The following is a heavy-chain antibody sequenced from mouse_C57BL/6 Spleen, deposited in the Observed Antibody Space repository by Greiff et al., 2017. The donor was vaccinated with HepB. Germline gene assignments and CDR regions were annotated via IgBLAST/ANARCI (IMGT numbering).Heavy chain of an antibody. Sequence: EVKLVESGGGLVQPKGSLKLSCAASGFSFNTYAMNWVRQAPGKGLEWVARIRSKSNNYATYYADSVKDRFTISRDDSESMLYLQMNNLKTEDTAMYYCVRMVTHYAMDYWGQGTSVTVSS. CDR1: GFSFNTYA. V-gene: IGHV10-1*01. J-gene: IGHJ4*01. CDR2: IRSKSNNYAT. D-gene: IGHD2-1*01. CDR3: VRMVTHYAMDY.